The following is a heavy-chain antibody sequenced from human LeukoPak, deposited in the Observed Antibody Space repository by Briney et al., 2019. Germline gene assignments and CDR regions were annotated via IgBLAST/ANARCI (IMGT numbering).Heavy chain of an antibody. Sequence: GGSLRLSCAASGFTFSNYGINWVRQAPGKGLEWISYISPTSSNIFYADSVKGRFTISRDNAKSSAYLQMNSLRAEDTAVYYCARNKAAYYSDYWGQGTLVTVSS. CDR2: ISPTSSNI. CDR3: ARNKAAYYSDY. J-gene: IGHJ4*02. D-gene: IGHD3-9*01. V-gene: IGHV3-48*01. CDR1: GFTFSNYG.